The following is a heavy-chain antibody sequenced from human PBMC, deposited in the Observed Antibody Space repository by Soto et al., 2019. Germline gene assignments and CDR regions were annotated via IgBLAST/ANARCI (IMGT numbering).Heavy chain of an antibody. CDR3: ARAHCSGGSCYSVQHWFDP. CDR1: GGSISSSSYY. Sequence: SETLSLTCTVSGGSISSSSYYWGWIRQPPGKGLEWIGSIYYSGSTYYNLSLKSRVTISVDTSKNQFSLKLSSVTAADTAVYYCARAHCSGGSCYSVQHWFDPWGQGTLVTVSS. V-gene: IGHV4-39*07. D-gene: IGHD2-15*01. J-gene: IGHJ5*02. CDR2: IYYSGST.